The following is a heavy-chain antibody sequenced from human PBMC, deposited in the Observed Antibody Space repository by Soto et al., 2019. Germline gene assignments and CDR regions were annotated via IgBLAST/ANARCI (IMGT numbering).Heavy chain of an antibody. V-gene: IGHV3-33*01. CDR2: IWYDGSNK. D-gene: IGHD3-10*01. J-gene: IGHJ4*02. CDR3: ARDGRDYRSGSYPLAY. CDR1: GVTFSSYG. Sequence: QVQLVESGGGVVQPGRSLKLSCAASGVTFSSYGMNWVRQAPGKGLEWVAAIWYDGSNKYYVDSVKGRFTISRDNSKNTLYLQVDSLRAEDTAVYYCARDGRDYRSGSYPLAYWGQGTLVTVSA.